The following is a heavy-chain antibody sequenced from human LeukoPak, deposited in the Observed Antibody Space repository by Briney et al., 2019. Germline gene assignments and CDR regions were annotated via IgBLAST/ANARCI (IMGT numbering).Heavy chain of an antibody. V-gene: IGHV1-69*01. Sequence: EASVNVSCKASGGTFSSYAISWVRHDPGQGLELMVGIIPIFGTANYAQKFQGRVTITADESTSTAYMELSSLRSEDTAVYYCVMGYYYDSSGYYEGLDYWGQGTLVTVSS. CDR1: GGTFSSYA. CDR2: IIPIFGTA. J-gene: IGHJ4*02. D-gene: IGHD3-22*01. CDR3: VMGYYYDSSGYYEGLDY.